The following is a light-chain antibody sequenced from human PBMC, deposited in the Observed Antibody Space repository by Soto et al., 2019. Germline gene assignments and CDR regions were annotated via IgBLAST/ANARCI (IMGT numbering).Light chain of an antibody. CDR1: QGISGR. V-gene: IGKV1-12*01. CDR2: ETS. CDR3: QQGHSFPLT. Sequence: DIQMTQSPSSVSASVGDRVTITCRARQGISGRLAWYQQTPGKAPRLLLYETSTVQTGVPSRFSGSGSGTDFTLTISSLQPEDCAIYYCQQGHSFPLTVGGGTKVEI. J-gene: IGKJ4*01.